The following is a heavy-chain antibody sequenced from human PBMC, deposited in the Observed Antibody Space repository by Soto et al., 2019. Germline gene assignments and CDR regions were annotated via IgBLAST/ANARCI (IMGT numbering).Heavy chain of an antibody. J-gene: IGHJ3*02. CDR1: AGSISPGGYY. V-gene: IGHV4-34*01. D-gene: IGHD3-10*01. Sequence: SQTLSLTCTVSAGSISPGGYYWTWIRQPPGKGLEWIGEINHSGSTNYNPSLKSRVTISVDTSKNQFSLKLSSVTAADTAVYYCARGRPVLLWFGEDRSPYIWGQGTMVT. CDR3: ARGRPVLLWFGEDRSPYI. CDR2: INHSGST.